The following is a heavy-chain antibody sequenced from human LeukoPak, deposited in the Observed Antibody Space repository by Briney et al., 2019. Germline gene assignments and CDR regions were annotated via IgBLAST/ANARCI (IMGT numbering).Heavy chain of an antibody. V-gene: IGHV4-31*03. CDR3: ARAPYDSSGPFDY. J-gene: IGHJ4*02. CDR2: IYYSGCT. D-gene: IGHD3-22*01. Sequence: PSQTLSLTCTVSGGSISSGGYFWSWIRQHPGKGLEWIGFIYYSGCTYYNPSFKSRVTISVETSKNQFSLRLSSVTAADTAVYYCARAPYDSSGPFDYWGQGTLVTVSS. CDR1: GGSISSGGYF.